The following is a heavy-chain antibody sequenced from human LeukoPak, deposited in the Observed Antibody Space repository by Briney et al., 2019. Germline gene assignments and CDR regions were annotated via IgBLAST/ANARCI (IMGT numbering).Heavy chain of an antibody. CDR2: INHSGST. CDR1: GGSFSGYY. Sequence: PSETLSLTCAVYGGSFSGYYWSWIRQPPGKGLEWIGEINHSGSTNYNPSLKSRVTISVDTSKNQFSLKLSSVTAADAAVHYCARALRITGYYYMDVWGKGTTVTVSS. J-gene: IGHJ6*03. CDR3: ARALRITGYYYMDV. D-gene: IGHD1-20*01. V-gene: IGHV4-34*01.